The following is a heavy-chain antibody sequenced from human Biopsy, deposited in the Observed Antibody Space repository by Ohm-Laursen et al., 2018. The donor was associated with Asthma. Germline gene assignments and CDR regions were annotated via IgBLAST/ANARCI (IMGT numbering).Heavy chain of an antibody. CDR2: IYSGGTS. Sequence: SLRLSCAASRFAVSRDHMFWVRQAPGKGLEWVSVIYSGGTSHTADSVRGRFTISRDYSKNTLYLQMHGLRAEDTAVYYCARGDSSNWSHYYFDYWGQGTLVTVSS. CDR1: RFAVSRDH. D-gene: IGHD3-22*01. CDR3: ARGDSSNWSHYYFDY. V-gene: IGHV3-53*01. J-gene: IGHJ4*02.